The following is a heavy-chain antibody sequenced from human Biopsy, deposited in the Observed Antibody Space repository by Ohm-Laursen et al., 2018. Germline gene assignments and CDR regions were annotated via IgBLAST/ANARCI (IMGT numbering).Heavy chain of an antibody. CDR3: ARDYGLELGGLEAFDI. Sequence: PPGTLSLTWRVSGGSTNDYFWSWIRQPAGKGLEWIGRIYTSGSSNKNPSLMSRVTMSVDTSKKQFSLKVYSVTAADTAVYYCARDYGLELGGLEAFDIWGQGTMVTVSS. D-gene: IGHD1-7*01. J-gene: IGHJ3*02. CDR1: GGSTNDYF. V-gene: IGHV4-4*07. CDR2: IYTSGSS.